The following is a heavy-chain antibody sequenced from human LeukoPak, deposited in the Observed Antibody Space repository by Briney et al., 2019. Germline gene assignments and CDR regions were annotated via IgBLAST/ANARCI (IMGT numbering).Heavy chain of an antibody. D-gene: IGHD2-15*01. CDR3: AKDPTNAYRSGGSCYYYDY. J-gene: IGHJ4*02. V-gene: IGHV3-30*02. CDR2: IRYDGSNK. Sequence: PGGSLRLSCAASGFTFSSYGMHWVRQAPGKGLEWVAFIRYDGSNKYYADSVKGRFTISRDNSKNTLYLQMNSLRAEDTAVYYCAKDPTNAYRSGGSCYYYDYWGQGTLVTVSS. CDR1: GFTFSSYG.